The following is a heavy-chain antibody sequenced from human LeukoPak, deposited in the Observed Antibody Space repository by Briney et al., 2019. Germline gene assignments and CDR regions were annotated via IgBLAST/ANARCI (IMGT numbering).Heavy chain of an antibody. Sequence: GGSLRLSCAASGFTFSSYAMSWVRQAPGKGLEWVSSISSSSSYIYYADSVKGRFTISRDNAKNSLYLQMNSLRAEDTAVYYCARFNGYSSSDYWGQGTLVTVSS. CDR1: GFTFSSYA. V-gene: IGHV3-21*01. D-gene: IGHD6-13*01. J-gene: IGHJ4*02. CDR3: ARFNGYSSSDY. CDR2: ISSSSSYI.